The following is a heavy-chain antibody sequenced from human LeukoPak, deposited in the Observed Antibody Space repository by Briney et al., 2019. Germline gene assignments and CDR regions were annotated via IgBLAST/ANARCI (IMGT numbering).Heavy chain of an antibody. Sequence: GGSLRLSCAASGFTFDDYAMHWVRQAPGKGLEWVSGISWNSGSIGYADSVKGRFTISRDNAKNSLYLQMNSLRAEDTALYYCAKSSSDIVGATPYGMGVWGQGTTVTVSS. CDR3: AKSSSDIVGATPYGMGV. J-gene: IGHJ6*02. CDR2: ISWNSGSI. V-gene: IGHV3-9*01. CDR1: GFTFDDYA. D-gene: IGHD1-26*01.